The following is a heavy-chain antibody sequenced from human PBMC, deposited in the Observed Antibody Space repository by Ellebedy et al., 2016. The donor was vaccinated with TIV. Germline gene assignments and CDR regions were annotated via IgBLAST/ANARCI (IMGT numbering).Heavy chain of an antibody. CDR2: ISAYNGNT. CDR3: ARNGRLGSSSLTDY. D-gene: IGHD6-13*01. CDR1: GYTFTGYY. J-gene: IGHJ4*02. Sequence: ASVKVSCKASGYTFTGYYMHWVRQAPGQGLEWMGWISAYNGNTNYAQKFQGRVTMTTDTSTTTAYMELRSLRSDDTAVYYCARNGRLGSSSLTDYWGQGTLVTVSS. V-gene: IGHV1-18*04.